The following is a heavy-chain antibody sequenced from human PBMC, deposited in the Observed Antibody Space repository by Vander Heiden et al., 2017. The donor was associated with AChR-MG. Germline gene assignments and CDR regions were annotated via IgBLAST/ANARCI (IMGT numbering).Heavy chain of an antibody. D-gene: IGHD6-6*01. CDR2: ISWNSGYI. CDR3: AKAYSSSSVGIDY. V-gene: IGHV3-9*01. Sequence: EVQMVESEGGLVQPGRSLRLSCAASGSTFDDYAMQWVRQASGKGLGWVSGISWNSGYIAYGDSVKGRVTISRDNAKNSLYLQMNSLRAEDTALYYCAKAYSSSSVGIDYWGQGTLVTVSS. J-gene: IGHJ4*02. CDR1: GSTFDDYA.